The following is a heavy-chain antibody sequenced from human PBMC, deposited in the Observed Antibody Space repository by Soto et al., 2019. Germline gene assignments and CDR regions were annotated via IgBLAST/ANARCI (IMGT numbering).Heavy chain of an antibody. CDR1: GGSISSYY. CDR2: IYYSGST. V-gene: IGHV4-59*08. CDR3: ARRQSDSTVTFDY. J-gene: IGHJ4*02. Sequence: SETLSLTCTVSGGSISSYYWSWIRQPPGKGLEWIGYIYYSGSTNYNPSLKSRVTISVDTSKNQFSLKLSSVTAADTAVYYCARRQSDSTVTFDYWGQGTLVTVSS. D-gene: IGHD4-17*01.